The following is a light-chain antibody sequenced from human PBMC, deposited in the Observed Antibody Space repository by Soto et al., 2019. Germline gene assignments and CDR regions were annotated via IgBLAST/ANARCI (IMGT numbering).Light chain of an antibody. CDR3: SSYTSSSTL. V-gene: IGLV2-14*01. CDR1: SSDVGGYNY. CDR2: EVS. Sequence: QSVLTQPASVSGSPGQSITISCTGTSSDVGGYNYVSWYQQHPGKAPKLMIYEVSNRPSGVSNRFSGSKSGNTGSLTISGLQAEDEADYYCSSYTSSSTLFGTGTKVTVL. J-gene: IGLJ1*01.